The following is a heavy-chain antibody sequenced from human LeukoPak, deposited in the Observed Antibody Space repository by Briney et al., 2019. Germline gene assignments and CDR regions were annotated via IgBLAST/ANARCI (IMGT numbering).Heavy chain of an antibody. CDR2: IYYDGSNK. D-gene: IGHD3-10*01. CDR1: GFTFSSYG. V-gene: IGHV3-33*01. CDR3: ARETWFGGTGKFLDY. Sequence: GGSLTLSCAASGFTFSSYGMHWVRQAPGKGLEWVTLIYYDGSNKYYADFVKGRFTISRDNSKNTVYLQMNSLRAEDTAVYYCARETWFGGTGKFLDYWGQGTLVTVSS. J-gene: IGHJ4*02.